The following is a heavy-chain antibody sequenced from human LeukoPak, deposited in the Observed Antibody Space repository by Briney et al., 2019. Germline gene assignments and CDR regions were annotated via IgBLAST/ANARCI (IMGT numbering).Heavy chain of an antibody. D-gene: IGHD1-14*01. CDR1: GGSISSSSYY. J-gene: IGHJ6*03. V-gene: IGHV4-39*07. CDR3: ARTSADNHYYMDV. CDR2: IYYSGST. Sequence: SETLSLTCTVSGGSISSSSYYWGWIRQPPGKGLEWIGSIYYSGSTYYNPSLKSRVTISVDTSKNQFSLKLSSVTAADTAVYYCARTSADNHYYMDVWGKGTTVTVSS.